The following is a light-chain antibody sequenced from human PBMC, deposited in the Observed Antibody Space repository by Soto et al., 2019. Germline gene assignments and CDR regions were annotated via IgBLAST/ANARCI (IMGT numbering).Light chain of an antibody. CDR3: QQYGRAPLT. J-gene: IGKJ4*01. Sequence: EIVLTQSPGTLSLSPGERSTLSCRASQTITSNYLAWYQQKPGQAPSLLIYGASSRATGIPDRFSGSGSGTDFTLTISRLEPEDSAVYYCQQYGRAPLTFGGGTKVDIK. CDR2: GAS. V-gene: IGKV3-20*01. CDR1: QTITSNY.